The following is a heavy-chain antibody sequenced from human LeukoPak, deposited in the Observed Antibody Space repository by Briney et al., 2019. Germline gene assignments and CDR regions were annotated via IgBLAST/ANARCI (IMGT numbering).Heavy chain of an antibody. CDR3: AKTAIAVAGTGEGDY. V-gene: IGHV3-23*01. CDR1: GFTVSSNS. D-gene: IGHD6-19*01. Sequence: PGGSLRLSCTVSGFTVSSNSMSWVRQAPGKGLEWVSAISSSGGSTYYADSVKGRFTISRDNSKNTLYLQMNSLRAEDTAVYYCAKTAIAVAGTGEGDYWGQGTLVTVSS. CDR2: ISSSGGST. J-gene: IGHJ4*02.